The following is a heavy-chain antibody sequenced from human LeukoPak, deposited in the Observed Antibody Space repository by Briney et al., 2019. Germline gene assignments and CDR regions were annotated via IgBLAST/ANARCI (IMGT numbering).Heavy chain of an antibody. J-gene: IGHJ4*02. CDR3: ARGRITMVRGVTDFDH. V-gene: IGHV3-21*01. CDR1: GFTFSSYS. Sequence: GSLRLSCAASGFTFSSYSMNWVRQAPGKGLEWVSSISSSSSYIYYADSVKGRFTISRDNAKNSLYLQMNSLRAEDTAVYYCARGRITMVRGVTDFDHCGQGTLVTVSS. D-gene: IGHD3-10*01. CDR2: ISSSSSYI.